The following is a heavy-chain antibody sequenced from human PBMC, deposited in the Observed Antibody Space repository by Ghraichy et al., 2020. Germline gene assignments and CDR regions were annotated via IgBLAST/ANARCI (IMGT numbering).Heavy chain of an antibody. V-gene: IGHV3-53*01. CDR3: AWIPSF. D-gene: IGHD2-2*03. J-gene: IGHJ4*02. CDR2: IYSGGST. Sequence: ETLSLTCAASGFTVSNNYMSWVRQAPGKGLEWVSLIYSGGSTYYADSVKGRFTISRDNSKNTLYLQMNSLRAEDTAVYYCAWIPSFWGQGTLVTVSS. CDR1: GFTVSNNY.